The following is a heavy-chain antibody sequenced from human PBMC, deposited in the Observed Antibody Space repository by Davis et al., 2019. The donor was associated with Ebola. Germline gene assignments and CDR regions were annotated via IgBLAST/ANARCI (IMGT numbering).Heavy chain of an antibody. Sequence: SETLSLTCAVYVGSFSDYYWSWIRQPPGKGLEWVGEINHSGSTNYNPSLRSRITISVDTSKNQFSLKLNSVTAADTAVYYCARVYYYDSSFDYWGQGTLVTVSS. CDR1: VGSFSDYY. J-gene: IGHJ4*02. D-gene: IGHD3-22*01. CDR3: ARVYYYDSSFDY. V-gene: IGHV4-34*01. CDR2: INHSGST.